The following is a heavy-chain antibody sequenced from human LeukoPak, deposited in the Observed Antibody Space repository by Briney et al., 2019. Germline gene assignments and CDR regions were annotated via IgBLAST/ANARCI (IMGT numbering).Heavy chain of an antibody. J-gene: IGHJ4*02. CDR3: ARDGSSWYVYFDY. D-gene: IGHD6-13*01. CDR2: IYTSGST. CDR1: GGSISSGSYY. V-gene: IGHV4-61*02. Sequence: PSQTLSLTCTVSGGSISSGSYYWSWIRQPAGKGLEWIARIYTSGSTNYNPSLKSRFTISVDTSKNQFPRKLSSVTAAGTGGYYCARDGSSWYVYFDYWGQGTLVTVSS.